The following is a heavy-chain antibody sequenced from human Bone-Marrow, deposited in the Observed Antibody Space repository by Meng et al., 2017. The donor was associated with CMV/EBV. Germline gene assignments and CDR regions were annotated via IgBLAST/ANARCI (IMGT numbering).Heavy chain of an antibody. CDR3: ARGWELAHFDY. CDR2: IYYSGST. D-gene: IGHD1-26*01. J-gene: IGHJ4*02. CDR1: GGSISSSSYY. Sequence: SETLSLTCTVSGGSISSSSYYWGWIRQPPGKGLEWIGSIYYSGSTYYNPSLKSRVTISVDTSKNQFSLKLSSVTAADTAVYYCARGWELAHFDYWGQGTLVTVSS. V-gene: IGHV4-39*07.